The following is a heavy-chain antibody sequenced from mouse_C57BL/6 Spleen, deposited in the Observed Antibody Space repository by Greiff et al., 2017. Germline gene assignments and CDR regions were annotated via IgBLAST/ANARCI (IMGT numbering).Heavy chain of an antibody. D-gene: IGHD1-1*01. CDR1: GYTFTSYW. CDR3: ARWATVVATDFDY. V-gene: IGHV1-7*01. CDR2: INPSSGHT. Sequence: VKLKESGAELAKPGASVKLSCKASGYTFTSYWMHWVKQRPGQGLEWIGYINPSSGHTKYNQKFKGKATLTADKSSSTAYMQLSSLTYEDSAVYYCARWATVVATDFDYWGQGTTLTVSS. J-gene: IGHJ2*01.